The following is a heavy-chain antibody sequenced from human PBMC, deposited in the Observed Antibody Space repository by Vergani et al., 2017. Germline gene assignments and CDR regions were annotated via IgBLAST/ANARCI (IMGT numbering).Heavy chain of an antibody. CDR2: ISSSSSYI. D-gene: IGHD3-16*02. V-gene: IGHV3-21*04. CDR3: AKGGLSWRGSPDY. Sequence: VQLVESGGGVVQPGRSLRLSCAASGFTFSSYSMNWVRQAPGKGLEWVSSISSSSSYIYYADSVKGRFTISRDNAKNSLYLQMNSLRAEDTALYYCAKGGLSWRGSPDYWGQGTLVTVSS. CDR1: GFTFSSYS. J-gene: IGHJ4*02.